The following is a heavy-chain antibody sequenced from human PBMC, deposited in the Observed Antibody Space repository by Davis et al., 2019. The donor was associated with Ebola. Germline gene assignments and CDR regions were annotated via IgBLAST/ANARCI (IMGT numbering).Heavy chain of an antibody. CDR1: GFTFSSYW. Sequence: GESLKISCAASGFTFSSYWMHWVRQAPGKGLVWVSRINSDGSSTSYADSVKGRFTISRDNAKNTLYLQMNSLRAEDTAVYYCARDSYCSSTSCYYYYYMDVWGKGTTVTVSS. J-gene: IGHJ6*03. V-gene: IGHV3-74*01. D-gene: IGHD2-2*01. CDR2: INSDGSST. CDR3: ARDSYCSSTSCYYYYYMDV.